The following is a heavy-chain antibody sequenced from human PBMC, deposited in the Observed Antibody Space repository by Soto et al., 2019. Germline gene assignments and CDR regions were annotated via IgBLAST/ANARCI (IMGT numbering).Heavy chain of an antibody. CDR1: GYTFTSYD. CDR3: ARGWNERGYYYYGMDV. J-gene: IGHJ6*02. D-gene: IGHD1-1*01. CDR2: MNPNSGNT. Sequence: ASVKVSCKASGYTFTSYDINWVRQATGQGLEWMGWMNPNSGNTGYAQKFQGRVTMTRNTSISTAYMELSSLRSEDTAVYYCARGWNERGYYYYGMDVWGQGTTVTVSS. V-gene: IGHV1-8*01.